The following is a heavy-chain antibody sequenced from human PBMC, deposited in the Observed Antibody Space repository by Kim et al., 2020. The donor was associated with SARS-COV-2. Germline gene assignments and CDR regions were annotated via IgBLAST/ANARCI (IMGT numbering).Heavy chain of an antibody. CDR3: ALRNLWFGEGPRDV. D-gene: IGHD3-10*01. V-gene: IGHV4-34*01. Sequence: SETLSLTCAVYGGSFSGYYWSWIRQPPGKGLEWIGEINHSGSTNYNPSLKSRVTISVDTSKNQFSLKLSSVTAADTAVYYCALRNLWFGEGPRDVWGQGTTVTVSS. J-gene: IGHJ6*02. CDR2: INHSGST. CDR1: GGSFSGYY.